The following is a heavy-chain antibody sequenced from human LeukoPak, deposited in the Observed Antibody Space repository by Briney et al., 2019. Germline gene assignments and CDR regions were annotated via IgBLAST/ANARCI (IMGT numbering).Heavy chain of an antibody. V-gene: IGHV4-31*03. CDR2: IYYSGSI. J-gene: IGHJ4*02. CDR3: ASRYTSGTYYSDY. Sequence: PSETLSLTCTVSGGSISSVGYYWTWIRQHPVKGLEWIGYIYYSGSIYYNPSLKSRLTISVDTSKDQFSLRLSSVTAADTAVYYCASRYTSGTYYSDYWGPGTLVTVSS. CDR1: GGSISSVGYY. D-gene: IGHD3-10*01.